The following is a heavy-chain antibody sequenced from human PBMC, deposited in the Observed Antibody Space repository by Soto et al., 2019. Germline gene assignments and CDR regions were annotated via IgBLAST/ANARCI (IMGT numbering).Heavy chain of an antibody. CDR2: IIPIVGTA. CDR3: ARTNLAVAGDHSMGS. J-gene: IGHJ5*02. V-gene: IGHV1-69*12. CDR1: GGTFSSYA. D-gene: IGHD6-19*01. Sequence: QVQLVQSGAEVKKPGSSVKVSCKASGGTFSSYAISWVRQAPGQGLEWMGGIIPIVGTANYAQKFQGRVTITADESTSTAYMELSSLRSEDTAVYYCARTNLAVAGDHSMGSWGQGTLVTVSS.